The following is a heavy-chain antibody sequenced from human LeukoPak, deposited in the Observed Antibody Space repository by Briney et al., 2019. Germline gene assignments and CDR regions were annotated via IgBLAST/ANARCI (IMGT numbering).Heavy chain of an antibody. J-gene: IGHJ4*02. CDR3: ARSPNYYYFDS. D-gene: IGHD5-24*01. CDR1: GFTFSNSV. V-gene: IGHV3-30*04. Sequence: PGRSLRLSCSTAGFTFSNSVIHWVRQAPGKGLEWVAVTSYDGNNQYYADSVKGRCTISRDDSKNTVYLQMNSLRPDDTAVYYCARSPNYYYFDSWGQGTLVTASS. CDR2: TSYDGNNQ.